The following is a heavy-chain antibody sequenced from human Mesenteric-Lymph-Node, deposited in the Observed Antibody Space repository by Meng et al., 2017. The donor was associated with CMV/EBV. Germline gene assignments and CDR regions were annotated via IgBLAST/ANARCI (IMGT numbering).Heavy chain of an antibody. J-gene: IGHJ4*02. D-gene: IGHD4-23*01. CDR3: ARHQRWLKSEGGFNY. CDR2: INHSGST. V-gene: IGHV4-34*01. Sequence: QVQQQRWGAGLFKPSEPLSLTCAVYGGSFSGYYWSWIRQPPGKGLEWIGEINHSGSTNYNPSLKSRVTISVDTSKNQFSLKLSSVTAADTAVYYCARHQRWLKSEGGFNYWGQGTLVTVSS. CDR1: GGSFSGYY.